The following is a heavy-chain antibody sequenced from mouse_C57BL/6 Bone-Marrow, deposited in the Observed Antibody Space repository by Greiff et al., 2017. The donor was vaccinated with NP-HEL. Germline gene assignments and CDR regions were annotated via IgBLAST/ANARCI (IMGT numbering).Heavy chain of an antibody. D-gene: IGHD1-1*01. J-gene: IGHJ2*01. Sequence: EVNLVESGGGLVKPGGSLKLSCAASGFTFSSYAMSWVRQTPEKRLEWVATISDGGSYTYYPDNVKGRFTISRDNAKNNLYLQMSHLKSEDTAMYYCARESITTVVLDYWGQGTTLTVSS. V-gene: IGHV5-4*01. CDR3: ARESITTVVLDY. CDR2: ISDGGSYT. CDR1: GFTFSSYA.